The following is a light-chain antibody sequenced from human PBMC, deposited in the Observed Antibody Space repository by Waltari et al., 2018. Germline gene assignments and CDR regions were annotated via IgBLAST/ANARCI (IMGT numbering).Light chain of an antibody. Sequence: QSALTQPASGSWSPGQSITISCAGTSSVVGRYNIIDWYKQPPGKPPKLMIYEGSKRPSGVSNRFSGSKSGNTASLTISGLQAEDEADYYCCSYAGSSTFRVFGGGTKLTVL. V-gene: IGLV2-23*03. CDR3: CSYAGSSTFRV. CDR2: EGS. J-gene: IGLJ2*01. CDR1: SSVVGRYNI.